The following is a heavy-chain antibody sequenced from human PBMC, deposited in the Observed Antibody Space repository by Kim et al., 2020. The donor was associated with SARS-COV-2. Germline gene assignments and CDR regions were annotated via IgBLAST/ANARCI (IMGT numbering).Heavy chain of an antibody. D-gene: IGHD3-9*01. J-gene: IGHJ4*02. V-gene: IGHV1-3*01. Sequence: KYSQKFQGRVTITRDTSGSTAYMGLISVRSEDTAVYFCVLRSPYDILDYWGQGTLVTVSS. CDR3: VLRSPYDILDY.